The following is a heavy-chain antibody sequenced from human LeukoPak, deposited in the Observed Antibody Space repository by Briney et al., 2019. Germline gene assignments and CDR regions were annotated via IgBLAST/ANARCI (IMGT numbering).Heavy chain of an antibody. CDR1: GGTFSSYA. Sequence: SVKVSCKASGGTFSSYAISWVRQAPGQGLEWMGGIIPIFGTANYAQKFQGRVTITADKSTSTAYMELSSLRSEDTAVYYCARHVDIVARYYFDYWGQGTLVTVSS. CDR2: IIPIFGTA. D-gene: IGHD5-12*01. J-gene: IGHJ4*02. CDR3: ARHVDIVARYYFDY. V-gene: IGHV1-69*06.